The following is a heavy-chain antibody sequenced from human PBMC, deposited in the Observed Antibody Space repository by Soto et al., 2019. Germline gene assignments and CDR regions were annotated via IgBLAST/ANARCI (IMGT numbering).Heavy chain of an antibody. Sequence: QVQRVQSGREIKKPGASVKVSCKAFGYTFTSYGIGWVRQAPGQGLEWMGGISVYNDNTNYAQKFQGRVTMTTETSSSTAYMELRSLKSDDTAVYYCARIGFDGHWGQCTLVTVSS. CDR1: GYTFTSYG. CDR3: ARIGFDGH. D-gene: IGHD3-9*01. J-gene: IGHJ1*01. V-gene: IGHV1-18*01. CDR2: ISVYNDNT.